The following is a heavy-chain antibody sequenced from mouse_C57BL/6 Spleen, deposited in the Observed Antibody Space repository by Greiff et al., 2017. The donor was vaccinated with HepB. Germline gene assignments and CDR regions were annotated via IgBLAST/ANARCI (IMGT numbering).Heavy chain of an antibody. V-gene: IGHV1-53*01. CDR2: INPSNGGT. CDR1: GYTFTSYW. D-gene: IGHD2-3*01. CDR3: ASYDGYYVYFAY. Sequence: VQLQQSGTELVKPGASVKLSCKASGYTFTSYWMHWVKQRPGQGLEWIGNINPSNGGTNYNEKFKSKATLTVDKSSSTAYMQLSSLTSEDSAVYYCASYDGYYVYFAYWGQGTLVTVSA. J-gene: IGHJ3*01.